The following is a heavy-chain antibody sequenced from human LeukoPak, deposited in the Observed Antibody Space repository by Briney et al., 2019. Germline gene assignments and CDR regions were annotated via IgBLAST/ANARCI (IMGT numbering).Heavy chain of an antibody. V-gene: IGHV4-59*01. CDR2: TYYSGST. J-gene: IGHJ4*02. Sequence: SETLSLTCTVSGGSISSYYWSWIRQPPGKGLEWIGYTYYSGSTNYNPSLKSRVTISVDTSKNQFSLKLSSVTAADTAVYYCAGTPEYYDILTGYNSLYYFDYWGQGTLVTVSS. D-gene: IGHD3-9*01. CDR3: AGTPEYYDILTGYNSLYYFDY. CDR1: GGSISSYY.